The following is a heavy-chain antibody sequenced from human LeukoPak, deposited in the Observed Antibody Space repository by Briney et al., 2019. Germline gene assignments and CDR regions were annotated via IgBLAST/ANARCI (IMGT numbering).Heavy chain of an antibody. D-gene: IGHD3-10*01. J-gene: IGHJ4*02. CDR2: IKQDGSEK. CDR1: XXXXXSXW. CDR3: ARSRRRFPFDY. V-gene: IGHV3-7*01. Sequence: GGXLXLXXXXXXXXXXSXWMSWVRQAPGKGLEWVANIKQDGSEKYYVDSVKGRFTISRDNAKNSLYLQMNSLRAEDTAVYYCARSRRRFPFDYWGQGTLVTVSS.